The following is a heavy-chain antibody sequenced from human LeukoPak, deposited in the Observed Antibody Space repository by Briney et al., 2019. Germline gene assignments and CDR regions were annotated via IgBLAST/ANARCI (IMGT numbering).Heavy chain of an antibody. CDR2: INHSGST. CDR3: ARGLSVVVVPAAIVPWFDP. J-gene: IGHJ5*02. CDR1: GGSISSYY. V-gene: IGHV4-34*01. D-gene: IGHD2-2*01. Sequence: SETLSLTCTVSGGSISSYYWSWIRQPPGKGLEWIGGINHSGSTNYNPSLKSRVTISVDTSKNQFSLKLSSVTAADTAVYYCARGLSVVVVPAAIVPWFDPWGQGTLVTVSS.